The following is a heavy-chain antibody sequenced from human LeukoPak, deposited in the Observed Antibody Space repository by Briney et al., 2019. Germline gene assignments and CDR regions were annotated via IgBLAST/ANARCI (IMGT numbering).Heavy chain of an antibody. J-gene: IGHJ4*02. CDR1: GFTFSNYA. V-gene: IGHV3-23*01. CDR3: AKWGDYDVLTGYYDSDY. D-gene: IGHD3-9*01. Sequence: GGSLRLSCAASGFTFSNYAMSWVRQAPGKGLEWVSAVSGRNTSTYYTDSVKGRFTISRDNSKNTLYLQMNSLSAEDTAIYYCAKWGDYDVLTGYYDSDYWGQGTLVTVSS. CDR2: VSGRNTST.